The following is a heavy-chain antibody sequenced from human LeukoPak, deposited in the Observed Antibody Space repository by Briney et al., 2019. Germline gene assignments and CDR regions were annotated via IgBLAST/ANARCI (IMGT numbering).Heavy chain of an antibody. CDR2: IIPIFGTA. CDR3: ARDGAGYGFGESYYYGMDV. CDR1: GGTFSSYA. Sequence: SVKVSCKASGGTFSSYAISWVRQAPGQGLEWMGGIIPIFGTANYAQKFQGRVTITADESTSTAYMELSSLRSEDTAVYYCARDGAGYGFGESYYYGMDVSGQGTTVTVSS. D-gene: IGHD5-12*01. J-gene: IGHJ6*02. V-gene: IGHV1-69*01.